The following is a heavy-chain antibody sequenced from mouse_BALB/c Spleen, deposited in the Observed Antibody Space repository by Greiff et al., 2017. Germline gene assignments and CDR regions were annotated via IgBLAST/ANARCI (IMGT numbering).Heavy chain of an antibody. V-gene: IGHV14-3*02. CDR2: IDPANGNT. J-gene: IGHJ2*01. CDR3: ARSSGGNYDY. D-gene: IGHD2-1*01. Sequence: VQLQQSGAELVKPGASVKLSCTASGFNIKDSYMHWVKQRPEQGLEWIGRIDPANGNTKYDPKFQGKATITADTSSNTAYLQLSSLTSEDTAVYYCARSSGGNYDYWGQGTTLTVSS. CDR1: GFNIKDSY.